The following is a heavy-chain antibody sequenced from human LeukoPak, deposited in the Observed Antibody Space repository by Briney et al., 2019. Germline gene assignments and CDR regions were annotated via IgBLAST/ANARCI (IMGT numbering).Heavy chain of an antibody. CDR2: IYSGGST. Sequence: SGGSLRLSCAASGFTVSSNYMSWVRQAPGKGLEWVSVIYSGGSTYYADSVEGRFTISRDNSKNTLYLQMNSLRAEDTAVYYCARSVDPLYYYYGMDVWGQGTTVTVSS. CDR3: ARSVDPLYYYYGMDV. V-gene: IGHV3-66*01. J-gene: IGHJ6*02. CDR1: GFTVSSNY. D-gene: IGHD3/OR15-3a*01.